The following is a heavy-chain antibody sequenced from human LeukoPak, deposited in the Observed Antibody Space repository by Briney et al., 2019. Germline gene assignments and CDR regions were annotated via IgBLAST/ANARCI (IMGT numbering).Heavy chain of an antibody. CDR2: IWYDGSNK. CDR3: ARDRKSGEWDLVP. D-gene: IGHD1-26*01. V-gene: IGHV3-33*01. Sequence: GRSLRLSCAASGFTFSSYGMHWVRQAPGKGLEWVAVIWYDGSNKYYADSVKGRFTISRDNAKNSLYLQMNSLRAEDTAVYYCARDRKSGEWDLVPWGQGTLVTVSS. CDR1: GFTFSSYG. J-gene: IGHJ4*02.